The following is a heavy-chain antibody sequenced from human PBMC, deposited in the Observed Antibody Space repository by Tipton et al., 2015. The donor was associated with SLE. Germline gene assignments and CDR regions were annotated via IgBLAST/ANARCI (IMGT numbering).Heavy chain of an antibody. D-gene: IGHD3-16*02. V-gene: IGHV3-23*01. CDR3: AKVIVRPYYMDV. CDR2: ISGSGGST. Sequence: PLRLSCAASGFTFSSYAMSWVRQAPGKGLEWVSAISGSGGSTYYADSVKGRFTISRDNSKNTLYLQMNSLRAEDTAVYYCAKVIVRPYYMDVWGKGTTVTISS. CDR1: GFTFSSYA. J-gene: IGHJ6*03.